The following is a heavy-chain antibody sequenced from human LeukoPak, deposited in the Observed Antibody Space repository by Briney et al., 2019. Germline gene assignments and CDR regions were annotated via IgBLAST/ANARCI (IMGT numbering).Heavy chain of an antibody. CDR2: IIPIFGTA. D-gene: IGHD3-9*01. J-gene: IGHJ5*02. Sequence: SVKVSCKASGGTFSSYAISWVRQAPGQRLEWMGRIIPIFGTANYAQKFQGRVTITTDESTSTAYMELSSLRSEDTAVYYCARTGDYDILTGYSSSWFDPWGQGTPVTVSS. CDR3: ARTGDYDILTGYSSSWFDP. CDR1: GGTFSSYA. V-gene: IGHV1-69*05.